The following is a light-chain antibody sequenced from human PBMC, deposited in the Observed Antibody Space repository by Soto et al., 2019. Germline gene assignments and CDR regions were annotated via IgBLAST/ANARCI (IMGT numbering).Light chain of an antibody. CDR3: QQYGSSPRT. CDR2: AAS. Sequence: EVVLTQSPGTLSLSPGDRATLSCRASQSVSSNYLAWYQQKPGQAPRLLIYAASNRATGIPDRFSGGGSGPDFTLTISRLEPEDFAVYYCQQYGSSPRTFGQGTELEI. J-gene: IGKJ2*01. V-gene: IGKV3-20*01. CDR1: QSVSSNY.